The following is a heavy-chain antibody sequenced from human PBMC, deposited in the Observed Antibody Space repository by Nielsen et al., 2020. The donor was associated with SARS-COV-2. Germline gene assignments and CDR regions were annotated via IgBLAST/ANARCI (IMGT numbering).Heavy chain of an antibody. J-gene: IGHJ4*02. CDR1: GYTFTSYG. CDR2: ISAYNGNT. V-gene: IGHV1-18*01. CDR3: ASGHYYDSSGYHDY. D-gene: IGHD3-22*01. Sequence: ASVKVSCKASGYTFTSYGISWVRQAPGQGLEWMGWISAYNGNTNYAQKFQGRVTMTRDTSISTAYMELSRLRSDDTAVYYCASGHYYDSSGYHDYWGQGTLVTVSS.